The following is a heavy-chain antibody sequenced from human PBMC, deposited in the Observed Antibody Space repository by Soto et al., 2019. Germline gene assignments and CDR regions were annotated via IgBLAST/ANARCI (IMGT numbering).Heavy chain of an antibody. V-gene: IGHV1-69*01. CDR2: IIPIFGTA. CDR1: GGTFSSYA. J-gene: IGHJ4*02. Sequence: QVQLVQSGAEVKKPGSSVKVSCKASGGTFSSYAISWVRQAPGQGLEWMGGIIPIFGTANYAQKFQGRVTITADESTSTAYMELSSLRSEDTAVYYCARDGTNGTSDEGLLVWDYWGQGTLVTGSS. CDR3: ARDGTNGTSDEGLLVWDY. D-gene: IGHD1-1*01.